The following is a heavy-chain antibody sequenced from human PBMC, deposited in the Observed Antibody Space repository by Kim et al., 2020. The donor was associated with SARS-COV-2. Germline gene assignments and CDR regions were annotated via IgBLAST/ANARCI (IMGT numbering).Heavy chain of an antibody. CDR2: ISAYNGNT. Sequence: ASVKVSCKASGYTFTSYGISWVRQAPGQGLEWMGWISAYNGNTNYAQKLQGRVTMTTDTSTSTAYMELRSLRSDDTAVYYCARDLEVMLGGGVLRYWGQGPLVTVSS. D-gene: IGHD3-16*01. CDR3: ARDLEVMLGGGVLRY. CDR1: GYTFTSYG. J-gene: IGHJ4*02. V-gene: IGHV1-18*01.